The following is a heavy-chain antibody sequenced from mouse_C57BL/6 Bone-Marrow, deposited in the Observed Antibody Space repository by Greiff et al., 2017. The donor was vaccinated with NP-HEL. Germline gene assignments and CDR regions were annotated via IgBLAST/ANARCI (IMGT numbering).Heavy chain of an antibody. CDR1: GYSIISGYY. CDR3: AREGGYYGSPFAY. Sequence: EVQVVESGPGLVKPSQSLSLTCSVTGYSIISGYYWNWIRQFPGNKLEWMAYISYDGSNNYNPSLKNRISITLDISKNQFFLKLTSVTTEDTATYYCAREGGYYGSPFAYWGQGTLVTVSA. J-gene: IGHJ3*01. V-gene: IGHV3-6*01. CDR2: ISYDGSN. D-gene: IGHD1-1*01.